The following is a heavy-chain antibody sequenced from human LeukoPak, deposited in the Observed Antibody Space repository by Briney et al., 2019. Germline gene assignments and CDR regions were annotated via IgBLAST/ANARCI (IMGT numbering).Heavy chain of an antibody. V-gene: IGHV3-23*01. CDR1: GFTFSSYA. Sequence: QTGGSLRLSCAASGFTFSSYAMNWVRQAPGEGLEWVSTISATGYTSYYADSVKGRFTISRDDSKNTLYLQADSLRAEDTAVYYCARDLGIAARPVFDQWGQGTLVTVSS. D-gene: IGHD6-6*01. CDR3: ARDLGIAARPVFDQ. CDR2: ISATGYTS. J-gene: IGHJ4*02.